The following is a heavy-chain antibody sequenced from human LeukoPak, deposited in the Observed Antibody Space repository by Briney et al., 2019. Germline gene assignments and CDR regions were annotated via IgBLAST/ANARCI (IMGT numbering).Heavy chain of an antibody. Sequence: TGGSLRLSCAASGFTFSSYSMNWVRQAPGKGLEWVSSISSSSSYIYYADSVKGRFTISRDNAKNSLYLQMNSLRAEDTAVYYCARFSLYSDHAFDIWGQGTMVTVSS. CDR2: ISSSSSYI. D-gene: IGHD4-17*01. J-gene: IGHJ3*02. CDR3: ARFSLYSDHAFDI. V-gene: IGHV3-21*01. CDR1: GFTFSSYS.